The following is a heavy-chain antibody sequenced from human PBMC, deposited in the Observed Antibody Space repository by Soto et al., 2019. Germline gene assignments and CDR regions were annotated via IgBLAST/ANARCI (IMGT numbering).Heavy chain of an antibody. CDR1: GGTYSSYT. CDR2: IIPILGIA. Sequence: SVKVSCKASGGTYSSYTISWVRQAPGQVLEWMGRIIPILGIANYAQKFQGRVTITADKSTSTAYMELSSLRSEDTAVYYCVCTNGRHYFDYWGQGTLVTLSS. V-gene: IGHV1-69*02. D-gene: IGHD2-8*01. CDR3: VCTNGRHYFDY. J-gene: IGHJ4*02.